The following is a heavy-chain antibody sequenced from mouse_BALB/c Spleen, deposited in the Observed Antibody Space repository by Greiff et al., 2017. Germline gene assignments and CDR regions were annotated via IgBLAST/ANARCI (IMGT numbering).Heavy chain of an antibody. CDR1: GFNIKDTY. CDR3: ARRSYDYDRGVAMDY. Sequence: VQLQQSGAELVKPGASVKLSCTASGFNIKDTYMHWVKQRPEQGLEWIGRIDPANGNTKYDPKFQGKATITADTSSNTAYLQLSSLTSEDTAVYYCARRSYDYDRGVAMDYWGQGTSVTVSS. CDR2: IDPANGNT. D-gene: IGHD2-4*01. J-gene: IGHJ4*01. V-gene: IGHV14-3*02.